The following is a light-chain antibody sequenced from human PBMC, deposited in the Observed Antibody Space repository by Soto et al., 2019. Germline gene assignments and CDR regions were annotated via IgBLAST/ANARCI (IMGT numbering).Light chain of an antibody. Sequence: QSALIQPASVSGSPGQSITISCTGTSSDVGGYSSVSWYQQHPGKAPKLAIYDVSNRPSGVSNRFSGSKSGNTASLTISGLQAEDEADYYCCSWTSSSTYVFGTGTKLTVL. CDR1: SSDVGGYSS. CDR2: DVS. V-gene: IGLV2-14*01. CDR3: CSWTSSSTYV. J-gene: IGLJ1*01.